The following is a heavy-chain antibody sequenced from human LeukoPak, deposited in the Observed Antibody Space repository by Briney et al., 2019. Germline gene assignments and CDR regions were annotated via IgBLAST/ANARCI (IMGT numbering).Heavy chain of an antibody. V-gene: IGHV1-2*02. CDR1: GYTFAGYY. J-gene: IGHJ4*02. Sequence: ASVKVSCKASGYTFAGYYMHWVRQAPGQGLEWMGWINPNSGGTNYAQKFQGRVTMTRDTSISTAYMELSRLRSDDTAVYYCARDAGYCSSTSCNSAAISYYFDYWGQRTLVTVSS. CDR3: ARDAGYCSSTSCNSAAISYYFDY. CDR2: INPNSGGT. D-gene: IGHD2-2*01.